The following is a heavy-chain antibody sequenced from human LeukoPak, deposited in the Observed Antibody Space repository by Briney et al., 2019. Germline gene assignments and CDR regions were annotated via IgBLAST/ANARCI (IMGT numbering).Heavy chain of an antibody. D-gene: IGHD3-10*01. Sequence: GGSLRLSCAASGFTFSSYEMNWVRQAPGKGLEWVSAISGSGGSTYYADSVKGRFTISRDNSKNTLYLQMNSLRAEDTAVYYCAKDPNYYGSGSYYKYWGQGTLVTVSS. CDR2: ISGSGGST. CDR3: AKDPNYYGSGSYYKY. J-gene: IGHJ4*02. V-gene: IGHV3-23*01. CDR1: GFTFSSYE.